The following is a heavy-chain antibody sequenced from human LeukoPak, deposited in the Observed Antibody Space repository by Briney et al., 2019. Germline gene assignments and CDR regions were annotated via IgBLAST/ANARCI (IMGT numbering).Heavy chain of an antibody. CDR2: ISSSSSTI. D-gene: IGHD3-22*01. CDR1: GFTFSSYS. J-gene: IGHJ4*02. CDR3: ARGRDYYDSSLFANTGSVVNLGY. V-gene: IGHV3-48*04. Sequence: GGSLRLSCAASGFTFSSYSMNWVRQAPGKGLEWVSYISSSSSTIYYADSVKGRFTISRDNAKNSLYLQMNSLRAEDTAVYYCARGRDYYDSSLFANTGSVVNLGYWGQGTLVTVSS.